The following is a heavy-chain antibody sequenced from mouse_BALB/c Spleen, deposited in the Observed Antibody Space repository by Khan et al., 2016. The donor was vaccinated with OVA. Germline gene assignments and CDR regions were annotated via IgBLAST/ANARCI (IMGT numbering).Heavy chain of an antibody. CDR2: IRYDGDY. CDR1: GYSITSWYF. D-gene: IGHD3-1*01. Sequence: EVQLEESGPGLVKPSQSLSLTCSVTGYSITSWYFWNWIRQFPGNKLEWMGYIRYDGDYNYNPSLKNRISIIRDPSTNQFFLRLNSVTPEDTATYDCARGGSSGPAWFTAWGQGTLLTVSA. V-gene: IGHV3-6*02. J-gene: IGHJ3*01. CDR3: ARGGSSGPAWFTA.